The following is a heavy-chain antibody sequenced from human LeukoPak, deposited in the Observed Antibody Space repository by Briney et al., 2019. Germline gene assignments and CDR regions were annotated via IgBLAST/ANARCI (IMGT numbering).Heavy chain of an antibody. CDR1: GYSFNTYW. Sequence: GESLKISCKGSGYSFNTYWIGWVRQMPGKGLEWMGIIYPGDSDTGYSPSFQGQVTISADKSISAAYLQWSSLKASDTAMYYCAGQFRGYGSARPSNNWFDPWGQGTLVTVSS. D-gene: IGHD3-10*01. V-gene: IGHV5-51*01. J-gene: IGHJ5*02. CDR2: IYPGDSDT. CDR3: AGQFRGYGSARPSNNWFDP.